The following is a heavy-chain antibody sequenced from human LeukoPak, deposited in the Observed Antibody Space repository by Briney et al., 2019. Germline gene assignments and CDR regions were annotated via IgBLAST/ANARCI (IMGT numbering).Heavy chain of an antibody. CDR3: ARSVIAVAGTVDY. CDR2: ISSSSSYI. V-gene: IGHV3-21*01. CDR1: GFTFSSYS. D-gene: IGHD6-19*01. J-gene: IGHJ4*02. Sequence: GGSLRLSCAASGFTFSSYSMNWVRRAPGKGLEWVSSISSSSSYIYYADSVKGRFTISRDNAKNSLYLQMNSLRAEDTAVYYCARSVIAVAGTVDYWGQGTLVTVSS.